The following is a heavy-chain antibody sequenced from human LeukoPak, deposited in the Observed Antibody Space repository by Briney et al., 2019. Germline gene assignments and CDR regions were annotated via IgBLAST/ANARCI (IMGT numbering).Heavy chain of an antibody. Sequence: GGSLRLSCAASGFTFDDYAMHWVRQAPGKGLEWVSGISWNSGSIGYADSVKGRFTISRDNAKNSLYLQMNSLRAEDTALYYCAKDREQQLASPNLDSWGQGTLVTVSS. CDR2: ISWNSGSI. V-gene: IGHV3-9*01. D-gene: IGHD6-13*01. CDR1: GFTFDDYA. CDR3: AKDREQQLASPNLDS. J-gene: IGHJ4*02.